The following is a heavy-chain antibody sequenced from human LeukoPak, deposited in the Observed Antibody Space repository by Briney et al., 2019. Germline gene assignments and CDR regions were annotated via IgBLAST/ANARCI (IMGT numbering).Heavy chain of an antibody. V-gene: IGHV4-61*02. CDR3: ARELVAPRPHNDYYFYMDV. J-gene: IGHJ6*03. D-gene: IGHD5-12*01. Sequence: PSQTLSLTCAVSGAAINSGSYYWTWIRQPAGKGLEWIGRILTTGSTNYNPSLKSLVSISLDTSKKQISLNLTSVTAADTAVYYCARELVAPRPHNDYYFYMDVWGTGTTVTVSS. CDR1: GAAINSGSYY. CDR2: ILTTGST.